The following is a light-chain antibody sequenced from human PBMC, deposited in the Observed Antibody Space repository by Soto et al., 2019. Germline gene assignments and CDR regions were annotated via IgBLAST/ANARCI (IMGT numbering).Light chain of an antibody. Sequence: QAVVTQEPSLTLSPGGTVTLTCGSSTGAVTSGHYPYWFQQKPGQAPRTLIYDTSNKHSWTPARFSGSLLGGKAALTLSGAQSEDEAEYYCLPSYGGARTVEFGGGTKVTVL. CDR1: TGAVTSGHY. J-gene: IGLJ2*01. V-gene: IGLV7-46*01. CDR3: LPSYGGARTVE. CDR2: DTS.